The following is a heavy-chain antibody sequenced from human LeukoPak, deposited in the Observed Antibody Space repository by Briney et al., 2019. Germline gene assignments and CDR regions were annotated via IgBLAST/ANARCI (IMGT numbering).Heavy chain of an antibody. D-gene: IGHD3-22*01. J-gene: IGHJ4*02. V-gene: IGHV4-39*01. CDR2: IYYSGTT. Sequence: SETLSLTCTVSGGSITSTTYFWGWIPQPPGKGLECIGIIYYSGTTYYNPSLKNRVTISVDTSKNQLSLKLTSVTAADTAIYYCARPDTDWGQGTLVTVSS. CDR3: ARPDTD. CDR1: GGSITSTTYF.